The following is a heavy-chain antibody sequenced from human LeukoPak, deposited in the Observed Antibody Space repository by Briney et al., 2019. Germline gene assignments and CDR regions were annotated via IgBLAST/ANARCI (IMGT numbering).Heavy chain of an antibody. Sequence: GGSLRLSCAASGFTFDDYAMHWVRQAPGKGLEWVSGISWNSGSIGYADSVKGRFTISRDNAKNSLYLQMNSLRAEDTAVYYCASSGHDFWSGYRDYWGQGTLVTVSS. J-gene: IGHJ4*02. D-gene: IGHD3-3*01. CDR1: GFTFDDYA. CDR2: ISWNSGSI. CDR3: ASSGHDFWSGYRDY. V-gene: IGHV3-9*01.